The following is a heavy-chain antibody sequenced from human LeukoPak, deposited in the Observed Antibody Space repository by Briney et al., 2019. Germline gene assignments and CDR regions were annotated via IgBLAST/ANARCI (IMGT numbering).Heavy chain of an antibody. CDR1: GGSISSYY. J-gene: IGHJ4*02. CDR2: IYTSGST. Sequence: SETLSLTCTVSGGSISSYYWSWIRQPAGKGLEWIGRIYTSGSTNYNPSLKSRVTMSVDTSKNQFSLKLSSVTAADTAVYYCARSGYSSGWSSGFDYWGQGTLVTVSS. D-gene: IGHD6-19*01. CDR3: ARSGYSSGWSSGFDY. V-gene: IGHV4-4*07.